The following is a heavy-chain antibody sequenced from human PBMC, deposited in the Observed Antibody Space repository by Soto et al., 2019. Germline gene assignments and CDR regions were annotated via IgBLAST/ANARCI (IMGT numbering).Heavy chain of an antibody. J-gene: IGHJ4*02. CDR2: ISAHNGNT. Sequence: QVHLVQSGAEVKKPGASVKVSCKGSGYTFTTYGITWVRQAPGQGLEWMGWISAHNGNTNYAQKLQGRVTVTRDTSTSTAYMELRSLRSVDTAVYYCARGRYGDYWGQGALVTVSS. D-gene: IGHD1-1*01. V-gene: IGHV1-18*01. CDR3: ARGRYGDY. CDR1: GYTFTTYG.